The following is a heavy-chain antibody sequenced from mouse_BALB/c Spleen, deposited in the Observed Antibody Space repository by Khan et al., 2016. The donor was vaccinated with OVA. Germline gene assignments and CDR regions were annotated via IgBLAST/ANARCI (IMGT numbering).Heavy chain of an antibody. CDR2: IWGDGNT. CDR1: GFSLISYG. D-gene: IGHD2-3*01. V-gene: IGHV2-3*01. Sequence: VELVESGPGLVAPSQSLSITCTVSGFSLISYGVNWVRQPPGKGLEWMGVIWGDGNTNYHSALISRLSISKDNSKSQVFLKLNSLQTDDTATYYCAKFDGIFYAVDYWGQGTSVTVSS. CDR3: AKFDGIFYAVDY. J-gene: IGHJ4*01.